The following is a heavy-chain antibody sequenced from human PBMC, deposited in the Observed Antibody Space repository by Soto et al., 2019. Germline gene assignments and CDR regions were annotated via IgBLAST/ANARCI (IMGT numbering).Heavy chain of an antibody. CDR1: GYTFSIYG. CDR3: ARDVGRKDQLLGHPDY. J-gene: IGHJ4*02. D-gene: IGHD2-15*01. V-gene: IGHV1-18*01. CDR2: ISVYNGDT. Sequence: QVQLVQSGGEVKKPGASVKVSCKASGYTFSIYGISWVRQAPGQGLEWMGWISVYNGDTKYAKKLQGRVTMTTDTSTTTAYMELRSLRSDDTAVYYCARDVGRKDQLLGHPDYWGQGTLVTVSS.